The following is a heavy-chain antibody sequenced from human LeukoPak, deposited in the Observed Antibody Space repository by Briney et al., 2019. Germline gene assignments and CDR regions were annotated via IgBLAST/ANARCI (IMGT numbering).Heavy chain of an antibody. CDR3: ARHYGP. J-gene: IGHJ5*02. Sequence: PSETLSLTCTVSRGPISSHYWSWIRQPPGKGLEWIGYVSFSGTTKYSPSLNSRVTISRDTSKNQFSLKLNSVTAADTAVYYCARHYGPWGQGTLVTVSS. D-gene: IGHD3-10*01. V-gene: IGHV4-59*08. CDR2: VSFSGTT. CDR1: RGPISSHY.